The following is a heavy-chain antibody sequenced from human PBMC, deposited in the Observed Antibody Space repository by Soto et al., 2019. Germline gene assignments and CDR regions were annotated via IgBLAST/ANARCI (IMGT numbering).Heavy chain of an antibody. V-gene: IGHV1-46*01. J-gene: IGHJ4*02. CDR2: INPMSGST. CDR1: GYTFTNYY. D-gene: IGHD3-10*01. Sequence: QVQLVQSGAEVKKPGASVKVSCRASGYTFTNYYIHWVRQAPGQGLEWMAIINPMSGSTNYAQNFQGRVTLTMDTSTTTVYTDLSSLRFEDTAVYFCARDLLAGDFWGQGTLVTVSS. CDR3: ARDLLAGDF.